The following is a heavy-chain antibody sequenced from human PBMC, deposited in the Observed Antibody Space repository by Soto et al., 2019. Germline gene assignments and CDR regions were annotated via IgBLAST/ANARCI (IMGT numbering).Heavy chain of an antibody. CDR3: VKDRTGTTNYFDY. D-gene: IGHD1-7*01. V-gene: IGHV3-64D*06. Sequence: SGGSLRLSCSASGFSFGDSTMHWVRQAPGRGLEHVSAIDRIGGSPYSAASVKGRFTISGDNSKDTLYLQMSSLRPEDTALYYCVKDRTGTTNYFDYWGQGALVTVSS. CDR2: IDRIGGSP. CDR1: GFSFGDST. J-gene: IGHJ4*02.